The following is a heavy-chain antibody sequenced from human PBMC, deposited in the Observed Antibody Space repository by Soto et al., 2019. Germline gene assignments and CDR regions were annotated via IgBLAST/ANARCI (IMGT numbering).Heavy chain of an antibody. J-gene: IGHJ6*02. Sequence: EVQLVASGGGLVQPGGSLRLSCAASGFTFSSYWMSCVRQAPGTGLEWVANIKQDGSEKYYVDSVKGPFTISSDNAKNSLYLQMNSLRAEDTAVYYCASSVRMGAGLAYYYYGTDVWGQGTKVTVSS. CDR2: IKQDGSEK. CDR3: ASSVRMGAGLAYYYYGTDV. D-gene: IGHD6-19*01. CDR1: GFTFSSYW. V-gene: IGHV3-7*01.